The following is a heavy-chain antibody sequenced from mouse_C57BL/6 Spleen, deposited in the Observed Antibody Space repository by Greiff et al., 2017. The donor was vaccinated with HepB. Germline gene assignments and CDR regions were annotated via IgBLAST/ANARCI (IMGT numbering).Heavy chain of an antibody. CDR3: TTAYYYGSRGAMDY. J-gene: IGHJ4*01. V-gene: IGHV14-4*01. CDR1: GFNIKDDY. CDR2: IDPENGDT. Sequence: DVKLVESGAELVRPGASVKLSCTASGFNIKDDYMHWVKQRPEQGLEWIGWIDPENGDTEYASKFQGKATITADTSSNTAYLQLSSLTSEDTAVYYCTTAYYYGSRGAMDYWGQGTSVTVSS. D-gene: IGHD1-1*01.